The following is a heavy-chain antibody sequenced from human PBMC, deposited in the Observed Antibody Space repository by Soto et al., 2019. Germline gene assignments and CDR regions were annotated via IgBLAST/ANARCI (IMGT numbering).Heavy chain of an antibody. CDR1: GFTFSRYA. V-gene: IGHV3-23*01. J-gene: IGHJ4*02. CDR3: ASSPTEVGGTTYYFDY. D-gene: IGHD6-19*01. Sequence: GGSLRLSCAASGFTFSRYAMSWVRQAPGKGLEWVSSISTSDHTTYYADSVKGRFTISTDNSKNTLYVQMNGLRVEDTAVYYCASSPTEVGGTTYYFDYWGQGDPVTVSS. CDR2: ISTSDHTT.